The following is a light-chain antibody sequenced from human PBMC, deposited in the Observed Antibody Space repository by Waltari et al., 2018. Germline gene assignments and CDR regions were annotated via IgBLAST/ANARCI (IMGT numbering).Light chain of an antibody. CDR1: SSAIGNSAY. CDR2: EVT. V-gene: IGLV2-8*01. CDR3: SSYAGSSVWV. J-gene: IGLJ3*02. Sequence: QSALTQPPSASGSPGQSVTISCTGSSSAIGNSAYAAWYQQRPDKAPELLIYEVTKRPSGVPDRFSGSKSGNTASLTVSGLQAADEADYYCSSYAGSSVWVFGGGTKLTVV.